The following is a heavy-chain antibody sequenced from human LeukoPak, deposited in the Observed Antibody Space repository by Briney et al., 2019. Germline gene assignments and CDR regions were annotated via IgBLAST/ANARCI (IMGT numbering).Heavy chain of an antibody. D-gene: IGHD5-12*01. CDR3: VKRWLRPYEYFDN. CDR1: VFTFSLYA. V-gene: IGHV3-23*01. CDR2: ISGRGGST. Sequence: GGSLRLSCVASVFTFSLYAMPWVRQAPRKGLEWVAAISGRGGSTHYADSVKGRLTISRDNSYNMLFLERNTLRAEDTATYYCVKRWLRPYEYFDNWGQGTLVSVSS. J-gene: IGHJ4*02.